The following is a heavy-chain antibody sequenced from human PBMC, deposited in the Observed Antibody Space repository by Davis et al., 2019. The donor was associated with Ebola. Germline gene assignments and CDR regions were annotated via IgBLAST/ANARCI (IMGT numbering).Heavy chain of an antibody. CDR1: GGSFSGYY. J-gene: IGHJ5*02. V-gene: IGHV4-34*01. CDR2: INHSGST. D-gene: IGHD6-6*01. CDR3: ARGCYIAAHPSDWFDP. Sequence: PSETLSLTCAVYGGSFSGYYWSWIRQPPGKGLEWIGEINHSGSTNYNPSLKSRVTISVDTSKNQFSLKLSSVTAADTAVYYCARGCYIAAHPSDWFDPWGQGTLVTVSS.